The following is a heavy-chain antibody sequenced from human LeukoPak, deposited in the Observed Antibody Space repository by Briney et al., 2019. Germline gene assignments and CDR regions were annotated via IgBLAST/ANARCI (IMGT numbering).Heavy chain of an antibody. Sequence: ASVKVSCKASGYTFTSYYMHWVRQAPGQGLEWMGIINPSGGSTSYAQKFQGRVTMTRDTSISTAYMELSRLRSDDTAVYYCARGDYYGSGSSLGFDPWGQGTLVTVSS. CDR1: GYTFTSYY. D-gene: IGHD3-10*01. CDR2: INPSGGST. J-gene: IGHJ5*02. CDR3: ARGDYYGSGSSLGFDP. V-gene: IGHV1-46*01.